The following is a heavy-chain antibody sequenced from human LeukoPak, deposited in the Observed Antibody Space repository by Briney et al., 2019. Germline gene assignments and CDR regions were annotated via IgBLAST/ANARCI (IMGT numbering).Heavy chain of an antibody. Sequence: GGSLRLSCAASGFSFSNFGISWVRQAPGKGLEWISHISSTSATIHYADSVKGRFTISRDNAKNSLYLQMNSLRAEDTAVYYCARASSGYDFDYWGQGTLVTVSS. J-gene: IGHJ4*02. V-gene: IGHV3-48*04. CDR1: GFSFSNFG. CDR2: ISSTSATI. D-gene: IGHD5-12*01. CDR3: ARASSGYDFDY.